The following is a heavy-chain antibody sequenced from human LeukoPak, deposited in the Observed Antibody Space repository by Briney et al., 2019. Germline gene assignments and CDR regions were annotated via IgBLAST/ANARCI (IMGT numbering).Heavy chain of an antibody. CDR1: GFTFSSYW. V-gene: IGHV3-7*01. J-gene: IGHJ5*02. Sequence: GGSLRLSCAASGFTFSSYWMSWVRQAPGKGLEWVANIKQDGSEKYYVDSVKGRFTISRDNAKNSLYLQMNSLRAEDTAVYYCAREWGYSYGFFPNERGWSDPWGQGTLVTVSS. CDR2: IKQDGSEK. D-gene: IGHD5-18*01. CDR3: AREWGYSYGFFPNERGWSDP.